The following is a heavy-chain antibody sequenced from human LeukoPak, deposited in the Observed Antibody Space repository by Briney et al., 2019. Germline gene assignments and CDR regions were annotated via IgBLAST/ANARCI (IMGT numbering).Heavy chain of an antibody. D-gene: IGHD3-16*01. CDR1: GFSFNGYG. CDR3: ARARGTTPNYFDS. V-gene: IGHV3-33*01. Sequence: PGTSLILSCAASGFSFNGYGMHWVRQAPGKGLEWVALIWYDASNEYYADSVKGRFTVSRDNSKNALYLQMNIVGAEDTAVYYCARARGTTPNYFDSWGQGTLVTVSS. CDR2: IWYDASNE. J-gene: IGHJ4*02.